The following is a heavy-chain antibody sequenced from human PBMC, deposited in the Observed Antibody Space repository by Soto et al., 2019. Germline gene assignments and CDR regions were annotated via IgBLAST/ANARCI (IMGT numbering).Heavy chain of an antibody. J-gene: IGHJ2*01. CDR1: GGSISSGNDS. V-gene: IGHV4-30-2*01. Sequence: QLRLQESGSGLVKPSQTLSLTCAVSGGSISSGNDSWSWIRQPPGKGLEWIGYIFHSGSPYYNPSLKSRVTISVDRSKNQFSLRLSSVTAADTAVYYCARDLYDYGDWYFDLWGRGTLVTVSS. CDR2: IFHSGSP. D-gene: IGHD4-17*01. CDR3: ARDLYDYGDWYFDL.